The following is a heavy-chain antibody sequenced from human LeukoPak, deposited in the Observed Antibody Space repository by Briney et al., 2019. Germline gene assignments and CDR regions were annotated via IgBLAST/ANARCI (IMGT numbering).Heavy chain of an antibody. Sequence: SETLSLTCTVSGGSITSYLYYWTWIRQPAGKGLEWIGRIYTNGWTDYNPSLKSRVTISVDTSKNQFSLKLTFVTAADTALYYCARGSDWNALDPWGQGTLVTVSS. CDR2: IYTNGWT. V-gene: IGHV4-61*02. CDR1: GGSITSYLYY. D-gene: IGHD1-1*01. J-gene: IGHJ5*02. CDR3: ARGSDWNALDP.